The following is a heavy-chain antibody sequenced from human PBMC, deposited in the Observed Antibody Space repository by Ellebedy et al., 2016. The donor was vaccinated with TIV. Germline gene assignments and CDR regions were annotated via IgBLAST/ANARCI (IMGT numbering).Heavy chain of an antibody. D-gene: IGHD4-11*01. J-gene: IGHJ4*02. V-gene: IGHV3-66*01. CDR2: LYTDGRI. CDR3: ARDKGAVTTTLNFDY. CDR1: GFTVSFNY. Sequence: GESLKISCASSGFTVSFNYMSWVRQAPGKGLEWVSGLYTDGRIYYADSVKGRFTISRDSSRNTLFLQMSNLRVEDTAVYHCARDKGAVTTTLNFDYWGQGTLVTVSS.